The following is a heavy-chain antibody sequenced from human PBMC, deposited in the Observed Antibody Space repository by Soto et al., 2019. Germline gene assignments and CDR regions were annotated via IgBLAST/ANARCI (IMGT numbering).Heavy chain of an antibody. Sequence: EVQLVESGGGLVQPGGSLRLSCAASGFTFSSYPMNWVRQAPGKGLEWVSYISSASSTIYYADPVKGRFTISRDNAKNSLYLQMNSLRAEDTAVYYCASDWFYMDVWGKGTTVSVSS. CDR1: GFTFSSYP. J-gene: IGHJ6*03. D-gene: IGHD3-9*01. V-gene: IGHV3-48*01. CDR2: ISSASSTI. CDR3: ASDWFYMDV.